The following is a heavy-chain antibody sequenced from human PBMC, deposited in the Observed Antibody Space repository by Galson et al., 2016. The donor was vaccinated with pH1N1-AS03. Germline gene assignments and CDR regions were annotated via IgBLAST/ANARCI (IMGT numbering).Heavy chain of an antibody. J-gene: IGHJ4*02. D-gene: IGHD3-10*01. CDR1: GASINSNTNY. Sequence: TLSLTCAVSGASINSNTNYWIRVRQFPGKGLEWIGYIFYTGTTYYSSSLTGRVTISVDTSKAQFSLELKSVTAADSAIYFCAREGVAGTFDFWGQGILVTVSS. CDR2: IFYTGTT. CDR3: AREGVAGTFDF. V-gene: IGHV4-31*11.